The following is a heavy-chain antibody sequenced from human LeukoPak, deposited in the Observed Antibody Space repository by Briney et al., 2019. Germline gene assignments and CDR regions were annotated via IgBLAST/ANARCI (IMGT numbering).Heavy chain of an antibody. CDR2: INPNTGDT. V-gene: IGHV1-2*02. J-gene: IGHJ4*02. CDR1: GYTFTAYY. Sequence: ASVRVSCKASGYTFTAYYMHWVRQAPGQGLEWMGWINPNTGDTNYAQTFQGRVTMTRDTSINTAYMELSRLRSDDTAVYYCARPRISSGYIYAYLYWGQITLVTVSS. D-gene: IGHD5-18*01. CDR3: ARPRISSGYIYAYLY.